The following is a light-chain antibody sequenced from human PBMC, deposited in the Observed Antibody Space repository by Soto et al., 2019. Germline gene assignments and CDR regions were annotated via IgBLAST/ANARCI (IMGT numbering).Light chain of an antibody. CDR3: QVWDSSSDPPVV. Sequence: SYDLTQPPSVSVAPGKTARITCGGNNIGSKSVHWYQQKPGQAPVLVIYYDSDRPSGIPERFSGSNSGNTATLTISRVEAGDEADYYCQVWDSSSDPPVVFGGGTKLTVL. V-gene: IGLV3-21*04. J-gene: IGLJ2*01. CDR2: YDS. CDR1: NIGSKS.